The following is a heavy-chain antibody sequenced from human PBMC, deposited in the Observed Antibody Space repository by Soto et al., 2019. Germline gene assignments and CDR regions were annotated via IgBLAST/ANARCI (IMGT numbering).Heavy chain of an antibody. V-gene: IGHV4-59*08. CDR2: IQYNGYS. CDR3: SRHGFGSLHGLVDV. CDR1: GGSITNYY. Sequence: QVQLQESGPGLVKPSETLSLTCTVSGGSITNYYCSWFRQPPGKGLEWIGYIQYNGYSAYNLSLKRRVTMSMDTSTSQRSLMLESVTATDTAVYYCSRHGFGSLHGLVDVWGQGTTVIVSS. J-gene: IGHJ6*02. D-gene: IGHD3-10*01.